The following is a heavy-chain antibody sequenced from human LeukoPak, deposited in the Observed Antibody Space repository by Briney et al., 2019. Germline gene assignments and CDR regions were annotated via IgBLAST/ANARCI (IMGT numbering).Heavy chain of an antibody. Sequence: SEALSLTCTVSGGSISSGNYYWSWIRQPPGKGLEWIGYIYYSGSTYYNPSLKSRVTISVDTSKNQFSLKLSSVTAADTAVYYCARAGGGGSYYPWFDPWGQGTLVTVSS. V-gene: IGHV4-30-4*08. J-gene: IGHJ5*02. CDR2: IYYSGST. CDR3: ARAGGGGSYYPWFDP. CDR1: GGSISSGNYY. D-gene: IGHD1-26*01.